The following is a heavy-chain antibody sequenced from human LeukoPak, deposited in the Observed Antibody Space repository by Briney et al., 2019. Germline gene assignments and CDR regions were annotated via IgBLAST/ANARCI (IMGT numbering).Heavy chain of an antibody. D-gene: IGHD3-9*01. CDR1: GGSISGSSYY. CDR2: IYYSGST. CDR3: ARRGHMSYDILAYYFDY. Sequence: SETLSLTCTVSGGSISGSSYYWGWIRQPPGKGLEWIGSIYYSGSTYYNPSLKSRVTISVDTSKNQFSLKLSSVTAADTAVYYCARRGHMSYDILAYYFDYWGQGTLVTVSS. J-gene: IGHJ4*02. V-gene: IGHV4-39*01.